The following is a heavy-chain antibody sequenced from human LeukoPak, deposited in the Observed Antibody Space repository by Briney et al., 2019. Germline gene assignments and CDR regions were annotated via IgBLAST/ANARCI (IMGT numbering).Heavy chain of an antibody. J-gene: IGHJ5*02. V-gene: IGHV1-8*02. CDR1: GYTFTNYD. Sequence: ASVKVSCKASGYTFTNYDINWVRQATGQGLEWMGWMNPNSGNTGYAQKFQGRVTMTRNTSISTAYMELSSLRSEDTAVYYCARGPTPRWLKNWFDPWGQGNLVTVSS. D-gene: IGHD5-24*01. CDR3: ARGPTPRWLKNWFDP. CDR2: MNPNSGNT.